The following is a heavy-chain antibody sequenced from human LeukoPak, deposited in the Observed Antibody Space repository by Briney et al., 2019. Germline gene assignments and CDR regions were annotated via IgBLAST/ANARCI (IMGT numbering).Heavy chain of an antibody. CDR1: GIPFSNFS. Sequence: GSLKPSWAASGIPFSNFSQNLVRQAPGKGLEGVPFISNSSSYIYYADSVKDRFTISRDNAKNSLYLQMNSLRAEDTAVHYCATGPIYSYGYVTTKLDYWGQGTLVTASS. D-gene: IGHD5-18*01. J-gene: IGHJ4*02. V-gene: IGHV3-21*01. CDR2: ISNSSSYI. CDR3: ATGPIYSYGYVTTKLDY.